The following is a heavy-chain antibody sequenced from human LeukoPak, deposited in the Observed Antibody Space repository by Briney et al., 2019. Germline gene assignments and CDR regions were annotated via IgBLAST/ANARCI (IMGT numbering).Heavy chain of an antibody. J-gene: IGHJ2*01. CDR2: INPNSGGT. CDR1: GYTFTGYY. V-gene: IGHV1-2*07. Sequence: ALVRVSCKASGYTFTGYYMHWVRQAPGQGLEWRGWINPNSGGTDYAHKFQGRVTMTRDTSISTAYMEVSRVRSDDTAVYYCARQWLVRDWYFDLWGGGTLVTVSS. D-gene: IGHD6-19*01. CDR3: ARQWLVRDWYFDL.